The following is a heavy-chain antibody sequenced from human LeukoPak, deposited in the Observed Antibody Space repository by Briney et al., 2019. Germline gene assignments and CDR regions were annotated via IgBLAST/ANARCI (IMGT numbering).Heavy chain of an antibody. Sequence: GASVKVSCKASGYTFTSYGISWVRQAPGQGLEWMGWISAYNGNTNYAQKLQGRVTMTTDTSTSTAYMELRSLRSDDTAVYYCARGKAVAATLQTFFSDFDYWGQGTLVTVSS. V-gene: IGHV1-18*01. J-gene: IGHJ4*02. CDR1: GYTFTSYG. CDR3: ARGKAVAATLQTFFSDFDY. CDR2: ISAYNGNT. D-gene: IGHD2-15*01.